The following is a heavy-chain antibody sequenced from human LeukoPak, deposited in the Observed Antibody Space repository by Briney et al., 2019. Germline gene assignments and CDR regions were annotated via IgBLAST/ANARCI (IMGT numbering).Heavy chain of an antibody. D-gene: IGHD5-18*01. V-gene: IGHV4-59*01. CDR3: ARGGRGYSYGAVFDI. CDR2: IYYSGST. CDR1: GGSISSYY. J-gene: IGHJ3*02. Sequence: SETLSLTCTVSGGSISSYYWSWIRQPPGKGLEWIGYIYYSGSTNYNPSLKSRVTISVDTSKNQFSLKLSSVTGAARAVYYCARGGRGYSYGAVFDIWGKGTMVTVSS.